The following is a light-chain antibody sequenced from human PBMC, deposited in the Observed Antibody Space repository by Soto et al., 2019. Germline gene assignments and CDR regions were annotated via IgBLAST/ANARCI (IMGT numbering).Light chain of an antibody. V-gene: IGKV3-20*01. CDR3: QQYGSSPGT. J-gene: IGKJ1*01. Sequence: EIVLTQSPGTLSLSPGERATLSCRASQSVSSSYLAWYQQKPGQAPRLLIYGASSRATGIPDRFSGSGSGTDFTLTSSRLVSEDFAVYYCQQYGSSPGTFGQGTKV. CDR2: GAS. CDR1: QSVSSSY.